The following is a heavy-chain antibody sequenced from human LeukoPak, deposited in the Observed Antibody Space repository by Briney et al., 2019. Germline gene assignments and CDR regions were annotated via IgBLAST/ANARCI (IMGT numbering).Heavy chain of an antibody. CDR2: ISSSSSYI. CDR1: GFTFSRYS. Sequence: GGSLRLSCAASGFTFSRYSMNWVRQAPGKGLEWVSSISSSSSYIYYADSVKGRFTISRDNAKNSLYLQMNSLRAEDTAVYYCARRPQPSPVFAFDIWGQGTMVTVSS. CDR3: ARRPQPSPVFAFDI. D-gene: IGHD2-2*01. V-gene: IGHV3-21*01. J-gene: IGHJ3*02.